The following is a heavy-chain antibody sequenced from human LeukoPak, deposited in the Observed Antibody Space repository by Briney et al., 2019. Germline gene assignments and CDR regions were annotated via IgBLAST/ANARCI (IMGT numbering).Heavy chain of an antibody. D-gene: IGHD1-26*01. CDR3: ARRISFDRGSYGHFDY. CDR1: GFTLYEYA. J-gene: IGHJ4*02. V-gene: IGHV3-9*01. Sequence: RGRSLRLSCAVSGFTLYEYAKHGVRHAPAKGREWVSVISWNSGSIGYAASVKGRSTISRDNAKNSLYLQIKSLRAEDTALYYCARRISFDRGSYGHFDYWGQRTLVTVSS. CDR2: ISWNSGSI.